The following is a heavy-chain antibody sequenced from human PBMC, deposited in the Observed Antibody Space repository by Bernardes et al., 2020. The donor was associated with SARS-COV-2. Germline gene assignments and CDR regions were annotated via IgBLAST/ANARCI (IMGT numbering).Heavy chain of an antibody. V-gene: IGHV3-48*01. CDR3: ARDIREGQQLVYGMDV. Sequence: GGSLRLSCAASGFTFSSYSMNWVRQAPGKGLEWVSYISSSSSTIYYADSVTGRFTISRDNAKKSLSQQMNSLRAGETAVYYCARDIREGQQLVYGMDVWGQGTTVTVAS. D-gene: IGHD6-13*01. CDR1: GFTFSSYS. CDR2: ISSSSSTI. J-gene: IGHJ6*02.